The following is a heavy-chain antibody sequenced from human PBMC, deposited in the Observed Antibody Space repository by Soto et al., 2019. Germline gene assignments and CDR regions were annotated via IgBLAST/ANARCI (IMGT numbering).Heavy chain of an antibody. CDR2: ISGSGGST. V-gene: IGHV3-23*01. CDR1: GFTFSSYA. J-gene: IGHJ6*03. D-gene: IGHD3-9*01. CDR3: AKAIDWGLDTYYMDV. Sequence: EVQLLESGGGLVQPGGSRRLSCAASGFTFSSYAMSWVRQAPGKGLEWVSAISGSGGSTYYADSVKGRFTISRDNSKNTLYLQMNSLRAEDTAVYYCAKAIDWGLDTYYMDVWGKGTTVTVSS.